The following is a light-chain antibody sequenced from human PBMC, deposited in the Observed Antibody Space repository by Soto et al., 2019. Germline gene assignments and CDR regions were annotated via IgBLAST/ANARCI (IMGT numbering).Light chain of an antibody. V-gene: IGKV1-13*02. CDR1: QGISSA. CDR3: QQFNSYPF. Sequence: AIQLTQSPSSLSASVGDRVTITCRASQGISSALAWYQQKPGKAPKLLIYDASSLESGVPSRFSGSGSGTDFTRTISSLQPEDFATYYCQQFNSYPFFGGGTKVEIK. CDR2: DAS. J-gene: IGKJ4*01.